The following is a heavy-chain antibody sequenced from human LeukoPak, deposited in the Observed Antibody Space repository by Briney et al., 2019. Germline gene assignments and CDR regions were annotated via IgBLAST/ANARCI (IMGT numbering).Heavy chain of an antibody. J-gene: IGHJ4*02. D-gene: IGHD3-3*01. CDR1: GGSISSSSYY. V-gene: IGHV4-39*07. CDR3: AREGGRWSGYDY. CDR2: IYYSGST. Sequence: SETLSLTCTVSGGSISSSSYYWGWIRQPPGKGLEWIGSIYYSGSTNYNPSLKSRVTISVDTSKNQFSLKLSSVTAADTTVYYCAREGGRWSGYDYWGQGTLVTVSS.